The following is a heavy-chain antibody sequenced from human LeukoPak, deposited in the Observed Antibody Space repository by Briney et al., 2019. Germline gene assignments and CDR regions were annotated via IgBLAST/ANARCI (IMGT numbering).Heavy chain of an antibody. Sequence: SETLSLTCSVYGGSFSGYFWSWIRQPPGKGLEWIGEISHGGSTIYNPSLKSRITISVDTSKNQFSLRLNSVTAAGTAVYYCARTREPYYYGSGSYYAWGQGTLVTVSS. CDR3: ARTREPYYYGSGSYYA. V-gene: IGHV4-34*01. CDR1: GGSFSGYF. D-gene: IGHD3-10*01. J-gene: IGHJ5*02. CDR2: ISHGGST.